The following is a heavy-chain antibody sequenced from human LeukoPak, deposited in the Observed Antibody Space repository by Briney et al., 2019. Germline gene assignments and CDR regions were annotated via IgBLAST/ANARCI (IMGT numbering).Heavy chain of an antibody. D-gene: IGHD1-26*01. CDR3: ARISGSYYGYYYYYMDV. CDR2: IYTSGGT. Sequence: PSETLSLTCTVSGGSISSYYWSWIRQPAGKGLEWIGRIYTSGGTNYNPSPKSRVTMSVDTAKNQFSLKLSSVTAADTTVYYCARISGSYYGYYYYYMDVWGKGTTVTVSS. V-gene: IGHV4-4*07. CDR1: GGSISSYY. J-gene: IGHJ6*03.